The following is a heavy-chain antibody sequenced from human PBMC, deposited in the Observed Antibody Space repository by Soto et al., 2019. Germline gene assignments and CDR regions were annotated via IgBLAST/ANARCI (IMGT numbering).Heavy chain of an antibody. CDR1: GFTFSSYS. Sequence: EVQLVESGGGLVQPGGSLRLSCAASGFTFSSYSMNWVRQAPGKGLEWVSYISSSSSTIYYADSVKGRFTISRDNAKNYMYLQMNSLRDEDTAVYYCARDRQWMTGIDYYSGMDVWGQGTTVTVSS. J-gene: IGHJ6*02. CDR3: ARDRQWMTGIDYYSGMDV. D-gene: IGHD6-19*01. V-gene: IGHV3-48*02. CDR2: ISSSSSTI.